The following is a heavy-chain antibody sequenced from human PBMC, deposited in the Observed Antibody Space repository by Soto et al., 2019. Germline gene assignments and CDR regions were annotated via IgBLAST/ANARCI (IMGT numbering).Heavy chain of an antibody. Sequence: QVQLVESGGGVVQPGRSLRLSCAASGFTFSSYGMHWVRQAPGKGLEWVAVISYDGSNKYYADSVKGRFTISRDNSKNTLYLQMNSLRAEDTAVYYCAKERAGEGELPDDAFDIWGQGTMVTVSS. J-gene: IGHJ3*02. V-gene: IGHV3-30*18. CDR3: AKERAGEGELPDDAFDI. D-gene: IGHD1-26*01. CDR2: ISYDGSNK. CDR1: GFTFSSYG.